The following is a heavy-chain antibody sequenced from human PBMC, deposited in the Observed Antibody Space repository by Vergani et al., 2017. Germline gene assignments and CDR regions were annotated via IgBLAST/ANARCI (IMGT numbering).Heavy chain of an antibody. V-gene: IGHV1-69*05. D-gene: IGHD2-2*01. CDR3: AREGEVPAAYSYYYYMDV. CDR1: GGTFSSYA. CDR2: IIPIFGTA. J-gene: IGHJ6*03. Sequence: QVQLVQSGAEVKKPGSSVKVSCKASGGTFSSYAISWVRQAPGQGLEWMGGIIPIFGTANYAQKFQGRVTMTRETSLSTVYMELSSLRSEDTAVYYCAREGEVPAAYSYYYYMDVWGKGTTVTVSS.